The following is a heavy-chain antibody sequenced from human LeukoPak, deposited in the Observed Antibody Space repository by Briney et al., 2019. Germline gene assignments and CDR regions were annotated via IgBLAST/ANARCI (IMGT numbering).Heavy chain of an antibody. Sequence: GGSLRLSCAASGFTFSDYYMSWIRQAPGKGLERVSYISSSSSYTNYADSVKGRFTISRDNAKNSLYLQMNSLRAEDTAVYYCARSTGYCSGGSCYHSTTYFDYWGQGTLVTVSS. CDR3: ARSTGYCSGGSCYHSTTYFDY. D-gene: IGHD2-15*01. CDR2: ISSSSSYT. CDR1: GFTFSDYY. J-gene: IGHJ4*02. V-gene: IGHV3-11*06.